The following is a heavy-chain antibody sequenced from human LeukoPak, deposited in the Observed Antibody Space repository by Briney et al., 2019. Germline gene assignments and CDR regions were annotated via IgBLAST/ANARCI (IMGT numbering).Heavy chain of an antibody. Sequence: GGSLRLSCAASGFTFDDYAMHWVRHAPGKGLEWVSGISWNSGSIGYADSVKGRFTISRDNAKNSLYLQMNSLRAEDTALYYCAKDYGDYPGAEYFQHWGQGTLVTVSS. CDR3: AKDYGDYPGAEYFQH. CDR1: GFTFDDYA. J-gene: IGHJ1*01. D-gene: IGHD4-17*01. V-gene: IGHV3-9*01. CDR2: ISWNSGSI.